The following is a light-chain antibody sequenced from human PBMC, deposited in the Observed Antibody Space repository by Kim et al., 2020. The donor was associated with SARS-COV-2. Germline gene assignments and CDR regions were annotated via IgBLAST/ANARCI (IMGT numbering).Light chain of an antibody. CDR2: WAS. J-gene: IGKJ4*01. V-gene: IGKV4-1*01. Sequence: ATINCKSSQSVLYSSSNKNYLAWYQQKPGQPPKLLIYWASTRESGVPDRFSGSGSGTDFTLTISSLQAEDVAVYYCQQYYSTPPTFGGGTKVDIK. CDR1: QSVLYSSSNKNY. CDR3: QQYYSTPPT.